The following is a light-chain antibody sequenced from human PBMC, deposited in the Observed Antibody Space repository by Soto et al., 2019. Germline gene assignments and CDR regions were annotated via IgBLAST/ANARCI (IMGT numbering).Light chain of an antibody. CDR1: QSVTNSY. CDR2: GAS. V-gene: IGKV3-20*01. Sequence: EIVLTQSPDTLSLSPGERVTLSCRASQSVTNSYLAWYQQKPGQGPRLLIHGASSRATGTPDRFGGSGSGTDFTLTISRLEPEDFAVYYCQQYGATPGTFGQGTKLDIK. J-gene: IGKJ1*01. CDR3: QQYGATPGT.